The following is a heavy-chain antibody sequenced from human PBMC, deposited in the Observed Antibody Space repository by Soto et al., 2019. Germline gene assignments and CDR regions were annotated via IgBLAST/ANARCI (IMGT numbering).Heavy chain of an antibody. CDR3: ASTVTPEYYYCYYMDV. V-gene: IGHV4-39*01. CDR1: GGSISSSSYY. Sequence: PSETLSLTCTVSGGSISSSSYYWGWIRQPPGKGLEWIGSIYYSGSTYYNPSLKSRVTISVDTSKNQFSLKLSSVTAADTAVYYCASTVTPEYYYCYYMDVWGKGTTVTSP. CDR2: IYYSGST. D-gene: IGHD4-17*01. J-gene: IGHJ6*03.